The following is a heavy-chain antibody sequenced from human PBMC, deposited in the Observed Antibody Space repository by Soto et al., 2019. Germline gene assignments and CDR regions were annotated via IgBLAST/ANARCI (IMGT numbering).Heavy chain of an antibody. Sequence: PPRTLSRSSAISVVTASSVSTASKCSRQPATSGIELLRSTNYRSKWYNDYAVSVKSRTPINPDTSTSQFSLQLNSVTPEDTAVYYCARASGYYDFWSGPPHINCYYYMDVWGQGTTVTVSS. CDR1: VVTASSVSTA. CDR3: ARASGYYDFWSGPPHINCYYYMDV. J-gene: IGHJ6*03. V-gene: IGHV6-1*01. D-gene: IGHD3-3*01. CDR2: TNYRSKWYN.